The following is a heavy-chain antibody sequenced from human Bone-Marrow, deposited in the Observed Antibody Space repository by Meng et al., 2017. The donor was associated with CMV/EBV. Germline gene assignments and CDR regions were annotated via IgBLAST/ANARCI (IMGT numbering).Heavy chain of an antibody. Sequence: GSISSYNYCWSWSRQPAGKGLEWIGRIYTSGSTNYNPSLKSRVTISVDTSKNQFSLKLSSVTAADTAVYYCARDKCTSSSCYNWFDPWGQGTLVTVSS. D-gene: IGHD2-2*01. V-gene: IGHV4-61*02. J-gene: IGHJ5*02. CDR2: IYTSGST. CDR1: GSISSYNYC. CDR3: ARDKCTSSSCYNWFDP.